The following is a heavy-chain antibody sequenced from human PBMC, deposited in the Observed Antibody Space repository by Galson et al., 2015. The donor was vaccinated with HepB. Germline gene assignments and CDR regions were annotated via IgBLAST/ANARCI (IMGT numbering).Heavy chain of an antibody. CDR1: GFTFSIYA. CDR3: ARGGGLKATERNSPDY. J-gene: IGHJ4*02. Sequence: SLRLSCAGSGFTFSIYAMHWVRQAPGKGLEWVAVISYDGSNKYYADSVKGRFTISRDNSKNTLYLQMNSLRAEDTAVYYCARGGGLKATERNSPDYWGQGTLVTVSS. V-gene: IGHV3-30*04. CDR2: ISYDGSNK. D-gene: IGHD4-23*01.